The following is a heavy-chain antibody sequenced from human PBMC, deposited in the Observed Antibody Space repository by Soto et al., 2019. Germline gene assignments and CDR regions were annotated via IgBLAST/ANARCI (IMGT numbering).Heavy chain of an antibody. CDR3: APVGIGTTTVDY. CDR1: GGSINNSTYY. Sequence: QLQLRESGPGLVQPSETLSLTCLVSGGSINNSTYYWGWIRQPPGKGLEWIGSIYYSGATYYNPSLRSRITISMDRSKNPFSLKLTSVTAADTAIYYCAPVGIGTTTVDYWGQGTLVTVSS. V-gene: IGHV4-39*02. D-gene: IGHD5-12*01. J-gene: IGHJ4*02. CDR2: IYYSGAT.